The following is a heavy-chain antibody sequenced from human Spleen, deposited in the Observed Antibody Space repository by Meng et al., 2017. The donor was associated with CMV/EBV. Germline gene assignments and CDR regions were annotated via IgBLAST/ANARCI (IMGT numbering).Heavy chain of an antibody. J-gene: IGHJ4*02. V-gene: IGHV3-11*01. CDR1: GFTFSNAW. CDR3: ARGRIVGATN. D-gene: IGHD1-26*01. CDR2: ISSSGSTI. Sequence: GESLKISCAASGFTFSNAWMSWIRQAPGKGLEWVSYISSSGSTIYYADSVKGRFTISRDNAKNSLYLQMNSLRAEDTAVYYCARGRIVGATNWGQGTLVTVSS.